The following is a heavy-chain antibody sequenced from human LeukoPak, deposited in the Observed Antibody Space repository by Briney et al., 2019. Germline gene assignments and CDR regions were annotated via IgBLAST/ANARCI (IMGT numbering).Heavy chain of an antibody. CDR3: AKVRVPDNGWSFDI. D-gene: IGHD3-10*01. CDR1: LFVFCTYI. V-gene: IGHV3-23*01. CDR2: IYGSGSKT. J-gene: IGHJ3*02. Sequence: PRGSLRLSRVPSLFVFCTYIISWVRQAPGKGREWVSSIYGSGSKTFYAGSVKGRFTISRDSSMTTVFLQMNGLRVEDRALYYCAKVRVPDNGWSFDIWGQGTMVTVSA.